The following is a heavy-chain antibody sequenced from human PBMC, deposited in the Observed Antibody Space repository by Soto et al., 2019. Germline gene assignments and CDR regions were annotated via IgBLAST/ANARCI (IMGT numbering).Heavy chain of an antibody. CDR2: INHSGST. D-gene: IGHD3-10*01. CDR1: GGSFSGYY. Sequence: QVQLQQWGAGLLKPSETLSLTCAVYGGSFSGYYWSWIRQPPGKGLEWIGEINHSGSTNYNPSLKSRVTISVDTSKNQFSLKLSSVTAAGTAVYYCARGLVVRGVINLVWVANDSWGQGTLVTVSS. CDR3: ARGLVVRGVINLVWVANDS. V-gene: IGHV4-34*01. J-gene: IGHJ4*02.